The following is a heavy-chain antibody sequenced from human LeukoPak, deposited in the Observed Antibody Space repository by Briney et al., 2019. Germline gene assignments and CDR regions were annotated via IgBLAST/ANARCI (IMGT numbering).Heavy chain of an antibody. Sequence: GGSLRVYCAASAFTFSSYSMIWVRQAPGKGLEWVSYISSSSNTIYYSDSLKGRFTISRDNAKNSLYLQMNSLRAEDTAVYYCASLRVRSPDYWGQGTLVTVSS. CDR1: AFTFSSYS. CDR3: ASLRVRSPDY. D-gene: IGHD3-10*01. V-gene: IGHV3-48*04. CDR2: ISSSSNTI. J-gene: IGHJ4*02.